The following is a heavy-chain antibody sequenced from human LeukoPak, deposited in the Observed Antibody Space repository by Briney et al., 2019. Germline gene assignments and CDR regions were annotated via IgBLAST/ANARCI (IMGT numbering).Heavy chain of an antibody. V-gene: IGHV4-30-2*01. Sequence: SETLSLTCAVSGGSISSGGYSWSWIRQPPGKGLEWIGYIYHSGSTYYNPSLKSRVTISVDRSKNQFSLKLSSVTAADTAVYYCARTLGAGAFDIWGQGTMVTVSS. J-gene: IGHJ3*02. CDR3: ARTLGAGAFDI. CDR1: GGSISSGGYS. CDR2: IYHSGST.